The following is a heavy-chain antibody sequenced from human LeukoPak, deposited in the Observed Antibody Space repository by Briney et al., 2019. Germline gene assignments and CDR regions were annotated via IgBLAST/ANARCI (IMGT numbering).Heavy chain of an antibody. V-gene: IGHV4-39*07. Sequence: SETLSLTCTVSGGSISSSSYYWGWIRQPPGKGLEWIGSIYYSGSTYYNPSLKSRVTISADTSKNHFSLKLSSVTAADTAVYFCARYYGSGSYYINWFDPWGQGTLVTVSS. J-gene: IGHJ5*02. CDR2: IYYSGST. D-gene: IGHD3-10*01. CDR3: ARYYGSGSYYINWFDP. CDR1: GGSISSSSYY.